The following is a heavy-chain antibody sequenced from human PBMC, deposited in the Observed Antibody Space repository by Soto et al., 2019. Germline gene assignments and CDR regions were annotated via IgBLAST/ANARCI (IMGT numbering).Heavy chain of an antibody. CDR3: ARGGAGPNYYYGMDV. CDR1: GGSFSGYY. Sequence: LSLTCAIYGGSFSGYYWSWIRQPPGKGLEWIGEINHSGSTNYNPSLKSRVTISVDTSKNKFSLKLSSVTAADAAVFYCARGGAGPNYYYGMDVWGQGTTVTVSS. J-gene: IGHJ6*02. D-gene: IGHD1-26*01. V-gene: IGHV4-34*01. CDR2: INHSGST.